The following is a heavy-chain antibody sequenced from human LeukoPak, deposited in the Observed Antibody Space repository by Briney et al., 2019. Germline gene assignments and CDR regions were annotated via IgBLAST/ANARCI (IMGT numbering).Heavy chain of an antibody. V-gene: IGHV4-30-2*01. Sequence: SETLSLTCTVSGGSISSGGYYWSWIRQPPGKGLEWIGYIYHSGSTYYNPSLKSRVTISVDRSKNQFSLKLSSVTAADTAVYYCARAVVPAATGGDYWGQGTLVTVSS. CDR2: IYHSGST. D-gene: IGHD2-2*01. CDR3: ARAVVPAATGGDY. CDR1: GGSISSGGYY. J-gene: IGHJ4*02.